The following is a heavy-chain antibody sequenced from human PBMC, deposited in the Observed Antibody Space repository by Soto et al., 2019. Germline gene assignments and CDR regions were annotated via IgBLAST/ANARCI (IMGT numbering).Heavy chain of an antibody. J-gene: IGHJ6*03. CDR1: GGSISSYY. Sequence: SETLSLTCTVSGGSISSYYWSWIRQPPGKGLEWIGYIYYSGSTNYNPSLKSRVTISVDTSKNQFSLKLSSVTAADTAVYYCARIKRGIQLWFHYMDVWGKGTTVTVSS. D-gene: IGHD5-18*01. V-gene: IGHV4-59*08. CDR3: ARIKRGIQLWFHYMDV. CDR2: IYYSGST.